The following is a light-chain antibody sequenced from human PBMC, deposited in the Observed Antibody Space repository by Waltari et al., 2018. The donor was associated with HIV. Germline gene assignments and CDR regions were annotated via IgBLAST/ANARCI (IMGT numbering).Light chain of an antibody. CDR2: DAS. CDR3: QQANSFPHT. Sequence: DIQMTQSPSSMSASVRDEVTITCRATQFISTSLAWYQQRPNRAPKLLIFDASRLQSGAPSRFRGRGSGTQFTLTIDSLQPEDVATYYCQQANSFPHTCGQGT. V-gene: IGKV1-12*01. J-gene: IGKJ2*01. CDR1: QFISTS.